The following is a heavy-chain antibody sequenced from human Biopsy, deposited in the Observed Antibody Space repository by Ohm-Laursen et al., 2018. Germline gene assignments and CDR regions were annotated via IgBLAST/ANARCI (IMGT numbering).Heavy chain of an antibody. J-gene: IGHJ6*02. CDR3: ARVPAYPSIDGYYGLDL. V-gene: IGHV1-2*02. CDR1: GYTFAGYY. CDR2: INLNSGNA. D-gene: IGHD3-9*01. Sequence: SVTVSCKASGYTFAGYYPHWVRQAPGHGLGWMGWINLNSGNANYAQSFQGRLTVTRDTSISTAYMELTSLTFDDTAIYYCARVPAYPSIDGYYGLDLWGQGTTVIVSS.